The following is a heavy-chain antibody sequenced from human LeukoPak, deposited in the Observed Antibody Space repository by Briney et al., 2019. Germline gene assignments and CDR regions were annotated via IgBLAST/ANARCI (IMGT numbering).Heavy chain of an antibody. J-gene: IGHJ4*02. CDR3: AKDYSLEYSLYYFDY. CDR1: GFTFSTYA. CDR2: ISGSGGST. V-gene: IGHV3-23*01. D-gene: IGHD2/OR15-2a*01. Sequence: PGGSLRLSCAASGFTFSTYAMSWVRQAPGKGLEWVSAISGSGGSTSYADSVKGRFTISRDNSKNTLYLQMNTLRAEDTAVYYCAKDYSLEYSLYYFDYWGQGTLVTVSS.